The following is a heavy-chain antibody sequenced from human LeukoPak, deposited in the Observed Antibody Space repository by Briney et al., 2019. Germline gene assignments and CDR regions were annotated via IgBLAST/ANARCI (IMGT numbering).Heavy chain of an antibody. V-gene: IGHV4-39*01. CDR1: GDSISGSSYY. J-gene: IGHJ4*02. CDR3: ARGTWFGDNLDY. CDR2: IHYSGTT. D-gene: IGHD3-10*01. Sequence: SETLSLTCTVSGDSISGSSYYWGWIRQPPGKGLEWIGSIHYSGTTYYNPSLKSRVTIYVDTSKNQFSLKLSSVTAADTAVYYCARGTWFGDNLDYWSQGTLVTVSS.